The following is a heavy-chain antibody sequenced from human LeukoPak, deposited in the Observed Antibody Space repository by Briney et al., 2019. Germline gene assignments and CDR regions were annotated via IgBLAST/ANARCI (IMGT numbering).Heavy chain of an antibody. CDR1: GGSISSHY. J-gene: IGHJ4*02. CDR2: IYYSGST. D-gene: IGHD5-24*01. Sequence: SETLSLTSTVSGGSISSHYWSWIRQPPGKGLEWIGYIYYSGSTNYNPSLKSRVTISVDTSKNQFSLKLSSVTAADTAVYYCARGEMATTLIDYWGQGTLVTVSS. CDR3: ARGEMATTLIDY. V-gene: IGHV4-59*11.